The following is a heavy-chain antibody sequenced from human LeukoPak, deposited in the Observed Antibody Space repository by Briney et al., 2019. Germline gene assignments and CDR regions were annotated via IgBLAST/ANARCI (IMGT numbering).Heavy chain of an antibody. V-gene: IGHV1-46*01. CDR1: GYTFTSYY. CDR2: INPSGGST. Sequence: ASVKVSCKASGYTFTSYYMHWVRQAPGQGLEWMGIINPSGGSTSYAQKFQGRVTMTRDTSTSTVYMELSSLRSEDTAVYYCARDLGSGSYDPYYYYMDVWGKGTTVTISS. D-gene: IGHD3-10*02. CDR3: ARDLGSGSYDPYYYYMDV. J-gene: IGHJ6*03.